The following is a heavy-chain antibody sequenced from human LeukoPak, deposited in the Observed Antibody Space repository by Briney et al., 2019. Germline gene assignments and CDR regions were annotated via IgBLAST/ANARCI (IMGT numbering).Heavy chain of an antibody. Sequence: PGRSLRLSCAASGFTFDDYAMHWVRQAPGKGLEWVSGISWNSGSIGYADSVKGRFTISRDNAKNSLYLQMNSLRAEDTALCHCAKDMGGSGSYFDYWGQGTLVTVSS. CDR2: ISWNSGSI. D-gene: IGHD3-10*01. V-gene: IGHV3-9*01. CDR3: AKDMGGSGSYFDY. CDR1: GFTFDDYA. J-gene: IGHJ4*02.